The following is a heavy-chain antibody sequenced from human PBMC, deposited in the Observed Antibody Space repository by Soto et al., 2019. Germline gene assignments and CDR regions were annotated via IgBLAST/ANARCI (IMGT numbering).Heavy chain of an antibody. CDR3: ASHPTITTNFDY. D-gene: IGHD5-12*01. CDR1: GGSISSGGYS. Sequence: SETLSLTCAVSGGSISSGGYSWSWLRQPPGKGLEWIGYIFHSGSTYYNPSLKSRVTISVDGSKNHFSLELSSVTAADTAVYFCASHPTITTNFDYWGPGILVTVSS. CDR2: IFHSGST. V-gene: IGHV4-30-2*01. J-gene: IGHJ4*02.